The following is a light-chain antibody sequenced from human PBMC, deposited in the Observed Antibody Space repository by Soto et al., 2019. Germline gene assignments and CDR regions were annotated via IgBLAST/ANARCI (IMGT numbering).Light chain of an antibody. CDR2: AAS. CDR3: QHYGSSPET. J-gene: IGKJ1*01. Sequence: EIVLTQSPGTLSLSPGERATLSCRASQSVSSTYLAWYQQKPGQAPRLLIYAASSRATGVPDRFSGSGSGTDFTLIISRLEPEDFAVYYCQHYGSSPETFGQGTKVEIK. V-gene: IGKV3-20*01. CDR1: QSVSSTY.